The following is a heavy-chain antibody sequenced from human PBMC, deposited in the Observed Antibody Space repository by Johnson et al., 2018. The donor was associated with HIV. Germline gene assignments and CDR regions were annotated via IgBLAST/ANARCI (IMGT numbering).Heavy chain of an antibody. D-gene: IGHD4-23*01. Sequence: VQLVESGGGLVKPGGSLRLSCAASGFTFSDYYMSWIRQAPGKGLEWVSYISISGSTIYYADSVKGRFTFSRDNSKNTLYLQMNSLKAEDPAVYYCAKVGATVITPRGEAFDIWGQGTMVTVSS. CDR1: GFTFSDYY. J-gene: IGHJ3*02. CDR2: ISISGSTI. V-gene: IGHV3-11*04. CDR3: AKVGATVITPRGEAFDI.